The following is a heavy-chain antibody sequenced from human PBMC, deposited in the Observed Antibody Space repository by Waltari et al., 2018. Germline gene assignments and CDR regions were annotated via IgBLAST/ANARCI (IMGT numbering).Heavy chain of an antibody. CDR2: ISAYNGNT. J-gene: IGHJ4*02. Sequence: QFQLVQSGAEVTKPGASVKVSCTASGYTFTNFGINWVRQAPGQGLEWMGWISAYNGNTNSAQKLQGRVTMTTDTSTSTAYMELRSLRSDDTAVYYCARWGRGTVDPFDYWGQGTLVTVSS. CDR1: GYTFTNFG. CDR3: ARWGRGTVDPFDY. D-gene: IGHD6-19*01. V-gene: IGHV1-18*01.